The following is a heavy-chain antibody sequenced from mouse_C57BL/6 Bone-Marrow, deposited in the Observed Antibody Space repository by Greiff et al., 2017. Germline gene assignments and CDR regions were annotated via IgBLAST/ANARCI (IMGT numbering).Heavy chain of an antibody. D-gene: IGHD2-4*01. V-gene: IGHV5-4*01. CDR2: ISDGGRYI. CDR3: ARDRGLRPLAY. J-gene: IGHJ3*01. CDR1: AFTFSSYA. Sequence: EVQGVESGGGLVKPGGSLILSRASSAFTFSSYAMSWLRQTPDKRLDWVATISDGGRYIYYPDNIKGRFTVSRDNAKNNQYLQMSHLKSEDTAMYYCARDRGLRPLAYWGQGTLVTVSA.